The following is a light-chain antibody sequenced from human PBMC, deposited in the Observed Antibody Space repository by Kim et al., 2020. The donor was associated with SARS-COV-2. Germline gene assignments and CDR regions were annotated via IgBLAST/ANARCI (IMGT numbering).Light chain of an antibody. CDR1: SSNIGSNY. J-gene: IGLJ3*02. CDR3: AAWDDSLSGLV. CDR2: ANN. Sequence: GQRFTIACSGSSSNIGSNYLYWYQQLPGTAPKLLIYANNQRPSGVPDRFSGSKSVTSVSLAISGLRSEDEADYYCAAWDDSLSGLVLGGGTQLTVL. V-gene: IGLV1-47*01.